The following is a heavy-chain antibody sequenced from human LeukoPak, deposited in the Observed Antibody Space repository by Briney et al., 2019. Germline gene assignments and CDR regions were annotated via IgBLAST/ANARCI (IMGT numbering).Heavy chain of an antibody. CDR3: ASEYYSSSFDY. CDR2: MNTKSGNT. CDR1: GYSFTSLD. J-gene: IGHJ4*02. V-gene: IGHV1-8*01. Sequence: ASVKVSCKASGYSFTSLDINWVRQATGQGLEWMGWMNTKSGNTGHAQKFQGRVTMTRDTSISTAYMELSRLRSDDTAVYYCASEYYSSSFDYWGQGTLVTVSS. D-gene: IGHD6-13*01.